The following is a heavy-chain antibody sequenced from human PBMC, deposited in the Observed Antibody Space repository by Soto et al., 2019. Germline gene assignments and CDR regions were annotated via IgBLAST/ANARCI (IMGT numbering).Heavy chain of an antibody. V-gene: IGHV3-30*03. CDR3: ARSCRGGDCYWGMDV. J-gene: IGHJ6*02. D-gene: IGHD2-21*02. CDR2: ISYDGSNK. CDR1: GFTFSSYG. Sequence: PGGSLRLSCAASGFTFSSYGMHWVRQAPGKGLEWVAVISYDGSNKYYADSVKGRFTISRDNSKNTLYLQMNSLRAEDTAVYYCARSCRGGDCYWGMDVWGQGTTVTVSS.